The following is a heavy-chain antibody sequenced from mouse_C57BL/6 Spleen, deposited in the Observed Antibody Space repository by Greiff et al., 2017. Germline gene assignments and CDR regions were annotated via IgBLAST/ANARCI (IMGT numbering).Heavy chain of an antibody. Sequence: EVKVVESGGGLVKPGGSLKLSCAASGFTFSSYAMSWVRQTPEKRLEWVATISDGGRYTYYPDNVKGRFTISRDNAKNNLYLQMSHLKSEDTAMYYCARDLPYYYGSSYGYFDVWGTGTTVTVSS. J-gene: IGHJ1*03. D-gene: IGHD1-1*01. CDR1: GFTFSSYA. V-gene: IGHV5-4*01. CDR2: ISDGGRYT. CDR3: ARDLPYYYGSSYGYFDV.